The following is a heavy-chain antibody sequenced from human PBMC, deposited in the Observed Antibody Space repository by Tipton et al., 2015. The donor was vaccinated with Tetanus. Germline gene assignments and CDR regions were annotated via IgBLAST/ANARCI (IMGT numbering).Heavy chain of an antibody. D-gene: IGHD1-26*01. CDR3: ARSGSYTFDY. Sequence: SLRLSCAASGFTFSNYGIHWVRQAPGKGLEWVAVIWSDGSNKHYADSVKDRFTISRDNSKNTLYLQMNSLRAEDTAVYYCARSGSYTFDYWGQGTLVTVSS. CDR2: IWSDGSNK. V-gene: IGHV3-33*01. J-gene: IGHJ4*02. CDR1: GFTFSNYG.